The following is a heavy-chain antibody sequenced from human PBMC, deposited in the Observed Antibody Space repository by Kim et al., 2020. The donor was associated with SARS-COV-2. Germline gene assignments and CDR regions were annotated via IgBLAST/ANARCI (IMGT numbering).Heavy chain of an antibody. CDR3: AKGLFASASGWYSDY. V-gene: IGHV3-43D*03. Sequence: GGSLRLSCAASGFTFDDYAMHWVRQAPRKGLEWVSLISWDGGSTYYADSVKGRFTISRDNSKNSLYLQMNSLRAEDTALYYCAKGLFASASGWYSDYWGQGTLVTVSS. D-gene: IGHD6-19*01. CDR1: GFTFDDYA. CDR2: ISWDGGST. J-gene: IGHJ4*02.